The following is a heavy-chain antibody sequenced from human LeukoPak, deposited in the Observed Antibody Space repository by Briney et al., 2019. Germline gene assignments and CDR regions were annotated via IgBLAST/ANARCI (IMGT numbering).Heavy chain of an antibody. D-gene: IGHD3-22*01. CDR1: GFTFNDHA. Sequence: PGGSLRLSCAASGFTFNDHAMYWVRQAPGKGLEWVSGINWNSDNIGYADSVTGRFTISRDDAKRSLFLQMNSLRTEDTALYYCARASYYFDTTGLGAVDIWGQGTMVTVSS. V-gene: IGHV3-9*01. CDR3: ARASYYFDTTGLGAVDI. J-gene: IGHJ3*02. CDR2: INWNSDNI.